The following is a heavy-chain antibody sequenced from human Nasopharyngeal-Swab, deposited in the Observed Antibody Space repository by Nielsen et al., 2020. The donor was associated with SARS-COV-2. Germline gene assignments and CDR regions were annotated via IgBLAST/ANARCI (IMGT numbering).Heavy chain of an antibody. D-gene: IGHD4-17*01. CDR2: IYYSGST. CDR3: ARDVDYGDRAAFDI. J-gene: IGHJ3*02. Sequence: SETLSLTCTVSGGSISSSSYYWGWIRQPPGKGLEWIGSIYYSGSTYYNPSLKSRVTISVDTSKNQFSLKLSSVTAADTAVYYCARDVDYGDRAAFDIWGQGTMVTVSS. V-gene: IGHV4-39*07. CDR1: GGSISSSSYY.